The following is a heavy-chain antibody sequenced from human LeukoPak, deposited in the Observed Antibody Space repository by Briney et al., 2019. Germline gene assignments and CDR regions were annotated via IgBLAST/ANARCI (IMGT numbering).Heavy chain of an antibody. CDR2: ISTSSTYI. J-gene: IGHJ4*02. CDR3: AKGQDSSGYYLLDY. CDR1: RFTFSSYS. Sequence: GGSLRLSCAASRFTFSSYSMNWVRQAPGRGLEWVSSISTSSTYIYYADSVKGRFTISRDNSKNTLYLQMNSLRAEDTAVYYCAKGQDSSGYYLLDYWGQGTLVTVSS. V-gene: IGHV3-21*01. D-gene: IGHD3-22*01.